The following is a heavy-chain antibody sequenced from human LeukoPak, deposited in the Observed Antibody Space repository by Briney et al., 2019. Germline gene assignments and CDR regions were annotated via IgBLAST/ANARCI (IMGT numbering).Heavy chain of an antibody. CDR3: ATDRESLYYFDY. V-gene: IGHV1-24*01. CDR2: FDPEDGET. D-gene: IGHD1-26*01. J-gene: IGHJ4*02. CDR1: GYTLTELS. Sequence: ASVKVSCKVSGYTLTELSMHWVRQAPGKGLEWMGGFDPEDGETIYAQKFQGRVTMTEDTSTDTAYMDLSSLRSEDTAVYYCATDRESLYYFDYWGQGTLVTVSS.